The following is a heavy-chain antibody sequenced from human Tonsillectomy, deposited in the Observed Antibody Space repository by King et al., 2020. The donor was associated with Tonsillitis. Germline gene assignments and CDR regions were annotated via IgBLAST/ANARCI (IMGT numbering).Heavy chain of an antibody. Sequence: VQLVESGGGLVKPGGSLRLSCAASGFTFSNAWMSWVRQVPGKGLEWVGRIKSKSDGGTPDYGAPVKGRFIISRDDSKNTVYLQMNSLKIEDTAVYYCTTRGPSGSYFWYSFDYWGQGTQVTVSS. D-gene: IGHD3-10*01. V-gene: IGHV3-15*01. J-gene: IGHJ4*02. CDR2: IKSKSDGGTP. CDR1: GFTFSNAW. CDR3: TTRGPSGSYFWYSFDY.